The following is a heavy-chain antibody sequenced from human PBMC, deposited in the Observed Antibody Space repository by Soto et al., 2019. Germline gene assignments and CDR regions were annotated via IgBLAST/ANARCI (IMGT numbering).Heavy chain of an antibody. CDR1: GYSFTSYW. CDR2: IYPGDSDT. J-gene: IGHJ3*02. V-gene: IGHV5-51*01. D-gene: IGHD3-22*01. Sequence: PGESLKISCKGSGYSFTSYWIGWVRQMPGKGLEWMGIIYPGDSDTRYSPSFQGQVTISADKSISTAYLQWSSLKASDTAMYYCARGAPRPYYYDTAPAIDIWGQGTMVTVSS. CDR3: ARGAPRPYYYDTAPAIDI.